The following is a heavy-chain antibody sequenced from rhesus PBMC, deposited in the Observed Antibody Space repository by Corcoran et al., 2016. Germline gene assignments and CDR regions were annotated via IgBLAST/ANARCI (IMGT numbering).Heavy chain of an antibody. CDR1: GFTFSSSA. Sequence: EVQLVESGGGLVQPGGSLRLSCAASGFTFSSSAMHWVRQASGKGLEWVGRIRSQSNKYEKGYAESGKGRFTISRDDSKNTAYLQMNSLKTEDTAVYYCTTGRVWRFDVWGAGVLVTVSS. J-gene: IGHJ5-1*01. D-gene: IGHD1-44*02. CDR2: IRSQSNKYEK. V-gene: IGHV3-118*01. CDR3: TTGRVWRFDV.